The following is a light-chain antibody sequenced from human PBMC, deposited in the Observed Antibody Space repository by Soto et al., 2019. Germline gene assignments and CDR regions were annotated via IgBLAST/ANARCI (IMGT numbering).Light chain of an antibody. V-gene: IGKV1-39*01. Sequence: DIPMTQSPSSLSASVGDRVTITCRASQSINNFLNWYQQKPGKAPRLLIYTASTLQSGVPSRFSGSGSGTDFTLTISNLQPEDFAAYYCQQSYTTPVFTFGHGT. CDR3: QQSYTTPVFT. J-gene: IGKJ2*01. CDR1: QSINNF. CDR2: TAS.